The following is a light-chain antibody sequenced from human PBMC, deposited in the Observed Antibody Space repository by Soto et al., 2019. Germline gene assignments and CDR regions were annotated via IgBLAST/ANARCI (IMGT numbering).Light chain of an antibody. V-gene: IGLV2-14*01. Sequence: QSALTQPASVSGSPGRSITISCTGTSSDIGGYNYVSWYPQHPGKAPKLMIYEVSNRPSGVSNRFSGSKSGNTASLTISGLQGEDEADYYCSSYTSSRTLFGGGTKVTVL. CDR3: SSYTSSRTL. CDR2: EVS. J-gene: IGLJ2*01. CDR1: SSDIGGYNY.